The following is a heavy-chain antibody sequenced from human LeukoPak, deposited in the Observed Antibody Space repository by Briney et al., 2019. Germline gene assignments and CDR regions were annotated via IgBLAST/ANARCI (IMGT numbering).Heavy chain of an antibody. CDR1: GGSITNYY. Sequence: SETLSLICTVSGGSITNYYWSWIRQPAGKQLEWIVRMYSSGSTHYNPYLKSRVTMSVDKSKNKFSMELSYVTGEDTDVYYCARDVGGGWFGFDYWGQGIMVTVSS. CDR2: MYSSGST. J-gene: IGHJ4*02. V-gene: IGHV4-4*07. CDR3: ARDVGGGWFGFDY. D-gene: IGHD6-19*01.